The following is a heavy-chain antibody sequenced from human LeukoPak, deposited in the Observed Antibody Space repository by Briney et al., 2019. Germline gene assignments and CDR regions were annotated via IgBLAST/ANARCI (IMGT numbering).Heavy chain of an antibody. J-gene: IGHJ4*02. D-gene: IGHD3-16*02. CDR2: IYTTGMT. Sequence: PSEILSLTCSVPGGSINSYWWSWIRQPAGKGLEFIGRIYTTGMTNYNPSLKSRVSMSVDTSKNQFSLELRSVTAADTAVYFCARAGYTISSYRFDYWGQGALVTVSS. V-gene: IGHV4-4*07. CDR3: ARAGYTISSYRFDY. CDR1: GGSINSYW.